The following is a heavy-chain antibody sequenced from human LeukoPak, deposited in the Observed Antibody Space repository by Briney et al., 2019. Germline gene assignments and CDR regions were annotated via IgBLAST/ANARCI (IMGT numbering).Heavy chain of an antibody. CDR1: GFTFSSYS. D-gene: IGHD3-22*01. CDR3: ARVVYDSSGLFDY. J-gene: IGHJ4*02. V-gene: IGHV3-21*01. CDR2: ISTGSSYI. Sequence: GGSLRLSCAASGFTFSSYSMNWVRQAPGKWLQWVSSISTGSSYIYYADSVKGRFTISRDNAKNSLYLQMNSLRAEDTAVYYCARVVYDSSGLFDYWGQGTLVTVSS.